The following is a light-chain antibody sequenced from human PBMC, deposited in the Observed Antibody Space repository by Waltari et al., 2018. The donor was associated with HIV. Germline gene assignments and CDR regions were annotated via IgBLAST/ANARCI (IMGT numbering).Light chain of an antibody. J-gene: IGLJ1*01. Sequence: QSVLTQPPSASGTPGQRVTISCSGSSSNIGSKYVYWYQQLPGTAPKLLIYRNNRRPSGVPARFSGSKSGTSASRAISGLRSEDEADYYCAAWDDSLSVVYVFGTGTKVTVL. V-gene: IGLV1-47*01. CDR2: RNN. CDR3: AAWDDSLSVVYV. CDR1: SSNIGSKY.